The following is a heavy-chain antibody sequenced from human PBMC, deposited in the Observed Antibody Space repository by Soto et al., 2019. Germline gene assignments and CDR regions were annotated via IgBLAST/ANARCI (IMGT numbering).Heavy chain of an antibody. J-gene: IGHJ4*02. CDR2: IYYSGST. CDR1: GGSISSYY. D-gene: IGHD3-22*01. Sequence: SETLSLTCTVSGGSISSYYWSWIRQPPGKGLEWIGYIYYSGSTNYNPSLKSRVTISVDTSKNQFSLKLSSVTAADTAVYYCAREYYYDSSGYYPHYFDYWGQGTLVTVSS. CDR3: AREYYYDSSGYYPHYFDY. V-gene: IGHV4-59*01.